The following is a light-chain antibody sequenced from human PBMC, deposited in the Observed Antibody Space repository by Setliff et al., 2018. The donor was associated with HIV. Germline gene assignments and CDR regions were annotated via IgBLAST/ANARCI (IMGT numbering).Light chain of an antibody. CDR2: VSS. V-gene: IGLV1-40*01. CDR1: SSNIGAGYD. J-gene: IGLJ2*01. Sequence: QSVLPQPPSVSGAPGQSVTISCTGSSSNIGAGYDVHWYQHLPGTVPKLLIYVSSNRPSGVPDRFSASKSGTSASLAITGLQAEDEADYYCQSYDSSLSALIFGGGTKVTVL. CDR3: QSYDSSLSALI.